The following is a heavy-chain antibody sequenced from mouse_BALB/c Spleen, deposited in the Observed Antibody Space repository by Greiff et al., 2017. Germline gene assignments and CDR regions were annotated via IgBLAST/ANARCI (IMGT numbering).Heavy chain of an antibody. CDR3: TRGGKGVSFDY. D-gene: IGHD1-3*01. V-gene: IGHV1-69*02. CDR2: IYPSDSYT. Sequence: VQLQQPGAELVRPGASVKLSCKASGYTFTSYWINWVKQRPGQGLEWIGNIYPSDSYTNYNQKFKDKATLTVDKSSSTAYMQLSSPTSEDSAVYYCTRGGKGVSFDYWGQGTTLTVSS. J-gene: IGHJ2*01. CDR1: GYTFTSYW.